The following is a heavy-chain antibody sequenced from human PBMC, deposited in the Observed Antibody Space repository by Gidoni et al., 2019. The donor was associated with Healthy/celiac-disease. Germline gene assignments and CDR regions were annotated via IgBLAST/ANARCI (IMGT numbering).Heavy chain of an antibody. D-gene: IGHD4-17*01. V-gene: IGHV3-20*01. CDR3: AREDGDFRYFDY. Sequence: EEQRAESGGGVVRPGGALGLACAAAGVTFDDYGMRWVRQAPGKGLAWVSGINWNGGSTGYADSVKGRFTISRDNAKNSLYLQMNSLRAEDTALYHCAREDGDFRYFDYWGQGTLVTVSS. CDR2: INWNGGST. CDR1: GVTFDDYG. J-gene: IGHJ4*02.